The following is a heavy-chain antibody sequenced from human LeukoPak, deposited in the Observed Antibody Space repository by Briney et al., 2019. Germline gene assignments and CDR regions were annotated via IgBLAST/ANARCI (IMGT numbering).Heavy chain of an antibody. CDR2: ISGSGGST. CDR3: AKPGRYCSGGSCRKGVDAFDI. D-gene: IGHD2-15*01. Sequence: GGSLRLSCAASGFTFSSYAMSWVRQAPGKGLEWVSAISGSGGSTYYADSVKGRFTISRDNSKNTLYLQMNSLRAEDTAVYYCAKPGRYCSGGSCRKGVDAFDIWGQGTMVTVSS. J-gene: IGHJ3*02. V-gene: IGHV3-23*01. CDR1: GFTFSSYA.